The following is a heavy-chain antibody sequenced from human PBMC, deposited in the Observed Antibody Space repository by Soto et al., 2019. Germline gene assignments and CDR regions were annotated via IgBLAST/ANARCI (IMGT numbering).Heavy chain of an antibody. J-gene: IGHJ4*02. CDR3: TGEDASGY. CDR1: GFTVSTYG. D-gene: IGHD2-8*02. CDR2: ISRDGGTK. V-gene: IGHV3-30*03. Sequence: QVQLVESGGGVVQPGRSLRLSCAVSGFTVSTYGMHWVRQAPGKGLEWVAVISRDGGTKYYADSVKGRFTISRDNSRNTLFLEMSNLRGYDLAVYYYTGEDASGYRGQGTLVTVYS.